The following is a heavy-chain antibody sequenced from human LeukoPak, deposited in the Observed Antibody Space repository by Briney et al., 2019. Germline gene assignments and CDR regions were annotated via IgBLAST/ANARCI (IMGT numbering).Heavy chain of an antibody. D-gene: IGHD3-22*01. V-gene: IGHV4-59*08. CDR1: GGSISSYY. J-gene: IGHJ4*02. CDR3: ATSKTEYYYDSSGAFDY. Sequence: SETLSLTCTVSGGSISSYYWSWIRQPPGKGLEWIGYIYYSGSTNYNPSLESRVTISVDTSKNQFSLKLSSVTAADTAVYYCATSKTEYYYDSSGAFDYWGQGTLVTVSS. CDR2: IYYSGST.